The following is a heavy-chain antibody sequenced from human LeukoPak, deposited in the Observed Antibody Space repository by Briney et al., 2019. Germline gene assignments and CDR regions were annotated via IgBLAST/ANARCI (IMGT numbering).Heavy chain of an antibody. V-gene: IGHV4-34*01. D-gene: IGHD3-3*01. CDR3: AREKRGAYYDFWSGLRKGWFDP. J-gene: IGHJ5*02. CDR2: IDHSGST. Sequence: PSETLSLTCAVYGGSFSGYYWSWIRQPPGKGLEWIGEIDHSGSTNYNPPLKSRVTISVDTSKNQFSLKLSSVTAADTAVYYCAREKRGAYYDFWSGLRKGWFDPWGQGTLVTVSS. CDR1: GGSFSGYY.